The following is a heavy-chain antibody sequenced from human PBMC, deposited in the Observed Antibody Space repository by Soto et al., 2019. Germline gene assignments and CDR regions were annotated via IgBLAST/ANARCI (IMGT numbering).Heavy chain of an antibody. V-gene: IGHV3-33*01. J-gene: IGHJ5*02. D-gene: IGHD2-21*01. Sequence: GGSLRLSCAASGFTFSNYGMHWVRQAPGKGLEWVAVIWYDGSNKYYADSVKGRFTISADKSISTAYLQWSSLKASDTATYYCARSFPNCVGTNCYLAWFDPWGQGTLVTVSS. CDR3: ARSFPNCVGTNCYLAWFDP. CDR1: GFTFSNYG. CDR2: IWYDGSNK.